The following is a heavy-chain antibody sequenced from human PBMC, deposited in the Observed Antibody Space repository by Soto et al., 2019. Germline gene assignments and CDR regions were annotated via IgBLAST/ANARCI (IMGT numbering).Heavy chain of an antibody. CDR3: TAGKLSPYLDFDY. J-gene: IGHJ4*02. Sequence: SLRLSCTASGFTFGDYAMSWVRQAPGKGLEWVGFIRSKAYGGTTEYAASVKGRFTISRDDSKSIAYLQMNSLKTEDTAVYYCTAGKLSPYLDFDYWGQGPLITVSS. D-gene: IGHD2-15*01. CDR2: IRSKAYGGTT. V-gene: IGHV3-49*04. CDR1: GFTFGDYA.